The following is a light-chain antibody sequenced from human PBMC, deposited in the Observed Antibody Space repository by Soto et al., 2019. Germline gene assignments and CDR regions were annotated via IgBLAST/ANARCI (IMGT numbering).Light chain of an antibody. Sequence: QSALTQPASVSGSPGQSITISCTGTSSDVGGYNYVSWYQQHPGKAPKLMIYEVSNRPSGVSNRFSGYKSGNTASLTISGLQAEDEADYYCSSYTSSSTTYVFGTGTQLTVL. CDR2: EVS. J-gene: IGLJ1*01. CDR3: SSYTSSSTTYV. CDR1: SSDVGGYNY. V-gene: IGLV2-14*01.